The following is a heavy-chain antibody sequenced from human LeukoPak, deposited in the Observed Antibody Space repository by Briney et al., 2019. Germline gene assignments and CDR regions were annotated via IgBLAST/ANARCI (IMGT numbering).Heavy chain of an antibody. CDR1: GFTFSNNG. V-gene: IGHV3-23*01. Sequence: GGSLRLSCAASGFTFSNNGMSWVRQAPGKGLEWVSGISPGGGPTYYADSVRGRFTISRDDSKNTLYLQMKNLRAEDTAVYYCAKDGAWLRFDDWGQGILVTVSS. CDR3: AKDGAWLRFDD. D-gene: IGHD5-12*01. J-gene: IGHJ4*02. CDR2: ISPGGGPT.